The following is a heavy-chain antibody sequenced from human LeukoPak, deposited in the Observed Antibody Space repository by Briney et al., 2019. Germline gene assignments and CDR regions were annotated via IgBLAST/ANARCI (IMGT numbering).Heavy chain of an antibody. Sequence: SETLSLTCTVSGGSISSGGYYWSWIRQHPGKGLEWIGYIYYSGSTYYNPSLKSRVTISVDTSKNQFSLKLSSVTAADTAVYYCARVLYCSGGSCYSDAFDIWGQGTMVTVSS. J-gene: IGHJ3*02. CDR2: IYYSGST. CDR1: GGSISSGGYY. D-gene: IGHD2-15*01. CDR3: ARVLYCSGGSCYSDAFDI. V-gene: IGHV4-31*03.